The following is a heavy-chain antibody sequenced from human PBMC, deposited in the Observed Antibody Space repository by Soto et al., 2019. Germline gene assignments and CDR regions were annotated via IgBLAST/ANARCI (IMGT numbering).Heavy chain of an antibody. CDR2: VYYSGTT. Sequence: PSETLSLTCSVSGGSISSYYWSWIRQPPGKGLEWIGYVYYSGTTNHNPSLKSRVTMSVDTSKNQFSLKLNSVTAADTAVYYCARLRTYASAFDPWGQGTLVTVSS. CDR1: GGSISSYY. V-gene: IGHV4-59*08. J-gene: IGHJ5*01. D-gene: IGHD4-17*01. CDR3: ARLRTYASAFDP.